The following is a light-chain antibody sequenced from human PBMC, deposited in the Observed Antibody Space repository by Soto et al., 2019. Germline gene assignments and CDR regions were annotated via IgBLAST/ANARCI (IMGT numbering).Light chain of an antibody. Sequence: EIVLTQSPGTLSVSPGERATLSCRASQSISSNYLAWYQQKPGQAPSLLIYGASSRATGIPDRFSGSGSGTDFTITISRVEPEDSAIYYCQQYVGRTFGQGTKVEIK. CDR2: GAS. CDR1: QSISSNY. V-gene: IGKV3-20*01. J-gene: IGKJ1*01. CDR3: QQYVGRT.